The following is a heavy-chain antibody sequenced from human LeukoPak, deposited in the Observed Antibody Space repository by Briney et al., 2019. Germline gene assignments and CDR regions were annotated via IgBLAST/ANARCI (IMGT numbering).Heavy chain of an antibody. CDR1: GGSGTSGTYH. D-gene: IGHD3-16*01. CDR3: ARDHYYDGRGRFDP. Sequence: SETLSLTCSVSGGSGTSGTYHWGWIRQPPGKGLEWIGSVYFDGGTHYKPSLQSRVTISVDTSKNQFSLRLGSVTAADTALYYCARDHYYDGRGRFDPWGQGTLVTVSS. CDR2: VYFDGGT. V-gene: IGHV4-39*07. J-gene: IGHJ5*02.